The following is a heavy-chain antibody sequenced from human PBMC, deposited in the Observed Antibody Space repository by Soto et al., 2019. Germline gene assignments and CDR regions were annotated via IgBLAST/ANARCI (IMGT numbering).Heavy chain of an antibody. Sequence: QVQRVQSGAEVKKPGASVKVSCKASGYSFTSYDMNWVRQAPGQGLEWMGWVNPNSGDTDYAQKFQDRVTMTTDTSIRTAYMELSNLRSEDTAVYYCARASFLAPVTGAEIFDFWGQGTMVTVSS. J-gene: IGHJ3*01. V-gene: IGHV1-8*01. CDR3: ARASFLAPVTGAEIFDF. D-gene: IGHD2-21*02. CDR2: VNPNSGDT. CDR1: GYSFTSYD.